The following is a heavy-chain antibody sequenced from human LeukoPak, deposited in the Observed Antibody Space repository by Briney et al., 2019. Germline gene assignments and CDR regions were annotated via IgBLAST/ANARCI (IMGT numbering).Heavy chain of an antibody. V-gene: IGHV3-23*01. CDR2: IRGSGGDI. Sequence: PGGSLRLSCVASGLAFRNYAMTWVRQAPGKGLEWVSVIRGSGGDIRYADSVKGRFTISRDNSKNTLYLQMNSLRAEDTAVYYCAKDLWTTVVIEEDDAFDIWGQGTMVTVSS. D-gene: IGHD4-23*01. J-gene: IGHJ3*02. CDR1: GLAFRNYA. CDR3: AKDLWTTVVIEEDDAFDI.